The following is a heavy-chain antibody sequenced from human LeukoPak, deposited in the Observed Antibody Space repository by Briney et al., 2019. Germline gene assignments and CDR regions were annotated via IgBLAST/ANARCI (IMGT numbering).Heavy chain of an antibody. J-gene: IGHJ4*02. D-gene: IGHD4-23*01. Sequence: SSETLSLTCAVYGGSFSGYYWSWIRQPPGKGLEWIGEIDHSGSTNYNPSLKSRVTISVDTSKNQFSLKLRSVTAADTAVYYCATTVQTPGGFDYWGQGTLVTVSS. CDR1: GGSFSGYY. V-gene: IGHV4-34*01. CDR2: IDHSGST. CDR3: ATTVQTPGGFDY.